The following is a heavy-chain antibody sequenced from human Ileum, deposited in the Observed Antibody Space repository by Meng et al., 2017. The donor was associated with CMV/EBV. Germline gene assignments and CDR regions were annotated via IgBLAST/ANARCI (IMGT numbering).Heavy chain of an antibody. Sequence: ETLSLTCAASGFTFSSYWMSWVRQAPGKGLEWVANIKQDGSEKYYVDSVKGRFTISRDNAKNSLYLQMNSLRAEDTAVYYCARGSPQYNWNYGNYWGQGTLVTVSS. J-gene: IGHJ4*02. CDR1: GFTFSSYW. V-gene: IGHV3-7*01. CDR2: IKQDGSEK. D-gene: IGHD1-7*01. CDR3: ARGSPQYNWNYGNY.